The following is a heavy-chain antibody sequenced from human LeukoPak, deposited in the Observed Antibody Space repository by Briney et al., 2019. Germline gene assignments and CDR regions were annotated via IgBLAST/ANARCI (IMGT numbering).Heavy chain of an antibody. Sequence: ASVRVSCKASGYTFTSYYMHWVRQAPGQGLEWMGIINPSGGSTSYAQKFQGRVTMTRDMSTSTVYMELSSLRSEDTAVYYCARETGDYYDSSGYSRESLNYWGQGTLVTVSS. CDR2: INPSGGST. CDR3: ARETGDYYDSSGYSRESLNY. CDR1: GYTFTSYY. J-gene: IGHJ4*02. D-gene: IGHD3-22*01. V-gene: IGHV1-46*01.